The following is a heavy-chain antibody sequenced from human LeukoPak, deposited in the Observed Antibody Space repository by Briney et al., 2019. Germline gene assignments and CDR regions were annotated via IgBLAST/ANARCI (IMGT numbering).Heavy chain of an antibody. CDR1: GFTFSTYD. D-gene: IGHD5/OR15-5a*01. CDR3: ARVYELREEDYYYYYMDV. V-gene: IGHV3-13*01. J-gene: IGHJ6*03. CDR2: IDTTGDT. Sequence: PGGSLRLSCAASGFTFSTYDMHWVRHATGKGLEWVSAIDTTGDTYYPGSVKGRFTISRENAKNSLYLQMNSLRAGDTAVYYCARVYELREEDYYYYYMDVWGKGTTVTVSS.